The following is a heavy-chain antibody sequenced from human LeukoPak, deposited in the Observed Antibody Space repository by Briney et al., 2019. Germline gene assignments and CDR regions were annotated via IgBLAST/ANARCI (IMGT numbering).Heavy chain of an antibody. D-gene: IGHD1-26*01. CDR1: GFTFSSFA. J-gene: IGHJ4*02. CDR2: ISYDGSNK. Sequence: PGGSLRLSCAASGFTFSSFAMHWVRQAPGKGLEGVAVISYDGSNKYYADSVKGRFTISRDNSKNTLYLQMNSLRAEDTAVYYCARSGATTDYFDYWGQGTLVTVSS. V-gene: IGHV3-30-3*01. CDR3: ARSGATTDYFDY.